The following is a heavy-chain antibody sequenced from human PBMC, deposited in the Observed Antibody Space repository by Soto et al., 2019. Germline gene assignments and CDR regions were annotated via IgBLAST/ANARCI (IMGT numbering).Heavy chain of an antibody. CDR1: GGSISSYY. V-gene: IGHV4-59*01. CDR3: ARYRGGSFYFDY. J-gene: IGHJ4*02. CDR2: IYYSGST. D-gene: IGHD1-26*01. Sequence: SETLSLTCTVSGGSISSYYWSWIRRPPGKGLEWIGYIYYSGSTNYNPSLKSRVTISVDTSKNQFSLKLSSVTAADTAVYYCARYRGGSFYFDYWGQGTLVTVSS.